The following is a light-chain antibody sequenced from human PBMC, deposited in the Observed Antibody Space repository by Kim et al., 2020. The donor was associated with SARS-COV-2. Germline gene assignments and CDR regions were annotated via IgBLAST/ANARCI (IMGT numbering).Light chain of an antibody. V-gene: IGLV1-51*01. CDR2: DNN. CDR3: GTWDSSLGAGRV. Sequence: KVTMSCPESSASLGDILGSWYQQLPGTAPKLRMYDNNKRPSGIPDRFAGSKSGTSATLGITGLQTGDEAGYYCGTWDSSLGAGRVFGGGTQLTVL. J-gene: IGLJ3*02. CDR1: SASLGDIL.